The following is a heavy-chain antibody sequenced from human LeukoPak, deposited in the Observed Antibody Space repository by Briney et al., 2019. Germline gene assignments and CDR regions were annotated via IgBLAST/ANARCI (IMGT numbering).Heavy chain of an antibody. CDR3: ARDSPHCSGGSCSNYYYYYMDV. J-gene: IGHJ6*03. CDR1: GGSISSYY. D-gene: IGHD2-15*01. CDR2: IYYRGST. V-gene: IGHV4-59*01. Sequence: SETLSLTCTVSGGSISSYYWSWIRQPPGKGLEWIGYIYYRGSTNYNPSLKSRVTISVDTSKNQFSLKLSSVTAADTAVYYCARDSPHCSGGSCSNYYYYYMDVWGKGTTVTVSS.